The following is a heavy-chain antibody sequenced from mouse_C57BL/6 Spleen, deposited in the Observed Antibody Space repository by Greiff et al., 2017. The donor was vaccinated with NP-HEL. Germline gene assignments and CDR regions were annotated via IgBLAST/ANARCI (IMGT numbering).Heavy chain of an antibody. D-gene: IGHD2-3*01. CDR3: ARQSYDYAMDY. CDR1: GFTFSDYY. J-gene: IGHJ4*01. Sequence: EVNVVESGGGLVQPGGSLKLSCAASGFTFSDYYMYWVRQTPEKRLEWVAYISNGGGSTYYPDTVQGRFTISRDNAKNNLYLQMSRLKSEDTAMYYCARQSYDYAMDYWGQGTSVTVSS. V-gene: IGHV5-12*01. CDR2: ISNGGGST.